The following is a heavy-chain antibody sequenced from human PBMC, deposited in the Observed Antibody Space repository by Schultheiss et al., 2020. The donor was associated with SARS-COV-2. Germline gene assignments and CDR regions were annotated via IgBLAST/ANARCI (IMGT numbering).Heavy chain of an antibody. CDR1: GGSISSYY. CDR3: ARGSGTTLWYSSGKRGWFDP. V-gene: IGHV4-59*01. D-gene: IGHD6-19*01. J-gene: IGHJ5*02. CDR2: IYHSGST. Sequence: SETLSLTCTVSGGSISSYYWSWIRQPPGKGLEWIGYIYHSGSTNYNPSLKSRVTISVDTSKNQFSLKLSSVTAADTAVYYCARGSGTTLWYSSGKRGWFDPWGQGTLVTVSS.